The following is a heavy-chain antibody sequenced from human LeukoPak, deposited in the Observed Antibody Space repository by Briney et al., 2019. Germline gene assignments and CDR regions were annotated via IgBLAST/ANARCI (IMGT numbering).Heavy chain of an antibody. J-gene: IGHJ5*02. CDR2: IYYSGST. Sequence: SETLSLTCTVSGGSLSSYYWSWIRQPPGKGLEWIGYIYYSGSTNYNPSLKSRVTISVDTSKNQFSLQLSSLPAADKAVYYCARHRYCTNGVCYLVPRAFDPWGQGSLVSVCS. D-gene: IGHD2-8*01. CDR3: ARHRYCTNGVCYLVPRAFDP. CDR1: GGSLSSYY. V-gene: IGHV4-59*08.